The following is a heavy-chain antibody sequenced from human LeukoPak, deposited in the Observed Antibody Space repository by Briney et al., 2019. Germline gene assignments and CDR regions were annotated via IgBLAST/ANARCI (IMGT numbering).Heavy chain of an antibody. J-gene: IGHJ6*03. V-gene: IGHV1-8*01. CDR3: ARVTYYDFWSGYPTYYYYYYMDV. D-gene: IGHD3-3*01. Sequence: ASVKVSCKASGYTFTSYDINWVRQATGQGLEWMGWMNPNSGNTGYAQKFQGRVTMTRNTSISTAYMELSSLRSEATAVYYCARVTYYDFWSGYPTYYYYYYMDVWGKGTTVTVSS. CDR1: GYTFTSYD. CDR2: MNPNSGNT.